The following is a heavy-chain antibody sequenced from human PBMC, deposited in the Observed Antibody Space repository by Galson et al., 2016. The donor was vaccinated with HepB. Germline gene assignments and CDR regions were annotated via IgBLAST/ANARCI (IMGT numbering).Heavy chain of an antibody. CDR3: ASHYGSGSSNWFNP. V-gene: IGHV1-18*04. D-gene: IGHD3-10*01. Sequence: SVKVSCKASGYTFTSYGISWVRQAPGQGLEWMGWISGYTGNTNSAHKLQGRVTMTTDTSTSTAYMELRSLRSDDTAVYYCASHYGSGSSNWFNPWGQGTLVTVSS. CDR1: GYTFTSYG. CDR2: ISGYTGNT. J-gene: IGHJ5*02.